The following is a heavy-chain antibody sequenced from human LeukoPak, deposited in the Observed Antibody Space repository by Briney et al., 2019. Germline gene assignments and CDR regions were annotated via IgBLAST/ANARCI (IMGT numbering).Heavy chain of an antibody. D-gene: IGHD4-17*01. CDR3: AKAPSTTHYYYYMDV. CDR1: GFTFSSYG. CDR2: IRYDGNNK. V-gene: IGHV3-30*02. J-gene: IGHJ6*03. Sequence: GGSLRLSCAASGFTFSSYGMHWVRQAPSKGLEWVAFIRYDGNNKYYADSVKGRFTISRDNSKNTLYLQMNSLRAEDTAVYYCAKAPSTTHYYYYMDVWGKGTTVTVSS.